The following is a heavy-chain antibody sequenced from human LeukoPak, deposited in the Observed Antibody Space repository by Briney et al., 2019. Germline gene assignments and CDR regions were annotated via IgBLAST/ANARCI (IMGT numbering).Heavy chain of an antibody. CDR1: GYTFTNYY. Sequence: RASVKVSCKASGYTFTNYYMNWVRQAPGQGLEWMGIINPSGGSTSYAQKFQGRVTVTRDTSTSTVYMELSSPTSEDTAMYYCAREGEIGYDLSDYWGQGTLVTVSS. CDR3: AREGEIGYDLSDY. J-gene: IGHJ4*02. CDR2: INPSGGST. D-gene: IGHD5-12*01. V-gene: IGHV1-46*01.